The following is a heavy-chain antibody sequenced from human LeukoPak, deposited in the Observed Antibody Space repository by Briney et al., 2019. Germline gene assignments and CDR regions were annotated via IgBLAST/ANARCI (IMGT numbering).Heavy chain of an antibody. CDR2: ISQSGLT. CDR3: ARASVAHPIVAGDYFDY. Sequence: SETLSLTCAVSDSSINSAHYWAWIRQPPGKGLEWIGNISQSGLTSYNPSLKSRVTISADTSKDQLSLNMRAVTAADTAVYFCARASVAHPIVAGDYFDYWGQGTLVTVSS. CDR1: DSSINSAHY. J-gene: IGHJ4*02. D-gene: IGHD2-15*01. V-gene: IGHV4-38-2*01.